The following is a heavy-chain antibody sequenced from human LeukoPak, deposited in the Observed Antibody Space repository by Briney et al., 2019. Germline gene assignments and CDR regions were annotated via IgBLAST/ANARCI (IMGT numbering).Heavy chain of an antibody. CDR2: IWYDGSQR. Sequence: GGSLRLSCVASGFIFSTYGLHWVRQSPGRGLEWVAVIWYDGSQRYYADSVKGRFTISRDDSQNTIYLQMDSLRAEDTVVYYCATSSPRNYFDHWGQGTLVTVSS. D-gene: IGHD1-14*01. CDR3: ATSSPRNYFDH. J-gene: IGHJ4*02. CDR1: GFIFSTYG. V-gene: IGHV3-33*01.